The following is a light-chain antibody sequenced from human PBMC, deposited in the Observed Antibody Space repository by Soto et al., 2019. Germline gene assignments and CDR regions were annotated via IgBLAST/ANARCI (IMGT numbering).Light chain of an antibody. V-gene: IGLV2-14*01. CDR3: TSYASGSSHVV. Sequence: QSALTQPASASGSPGQSITLSCTGTSIDIGGYDYVSWYQRHPGKAPKLIIYDVNNRPSGVSNRFSGSKSGNTASLTISGLQAEDEAEYYCTSYASGSSHVVFGGGTKLTVL. CDR1: SIDIGGYDY. J-gene: IGLJ2*01. CDR2: DVN.